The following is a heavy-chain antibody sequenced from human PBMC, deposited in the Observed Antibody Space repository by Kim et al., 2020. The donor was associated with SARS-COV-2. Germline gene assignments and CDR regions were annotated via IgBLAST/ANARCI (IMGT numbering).Heavy chain of an antibody. D-gene: IGHD3-10*01. J-gene: IGHJ3*02. CDR3: ARDGALSGFGELQGPPVYAFDI. V-gene: IGHV3-64*01. CDR1: GFTFSSYA. CDR2: ISSNGGST. Sequence: GGSLRLSCAASGFTFSSYAMHWVRQAPGKGLEYVSAISSNGGSTYYANSVKGRFTISRDNSKNTLYLQMGSLRAEDMAVYYCARDGALSGFGELQGPPVYAFDIWGQGTMVTVSS.